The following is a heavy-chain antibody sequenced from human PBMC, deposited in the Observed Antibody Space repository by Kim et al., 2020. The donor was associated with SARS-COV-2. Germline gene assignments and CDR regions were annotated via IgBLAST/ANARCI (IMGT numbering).Heavy chain of an antibody. Sequence: SETLSLTCTVSGGSISSGSYYWSWIRQPAGKGLEWIGRIYTSGSTNYNPSLKSRVTISVDTSKNQFSLKLSSVTAADTAVYYCARDKSSGWYFNYFDYWGQGTLVTVSS. CDR1: GGSISSGSYY. CDR2: IYTSGST. CDR3: ARDKSSGWYFNYFDY. V-gene: IGHV4-61*02. J-gene: IGHJ4*02. D-gene: IGHD6-19*01.